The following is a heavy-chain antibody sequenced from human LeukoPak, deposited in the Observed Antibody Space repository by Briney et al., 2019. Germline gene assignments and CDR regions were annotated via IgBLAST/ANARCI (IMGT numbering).Heavy chain of an antibody. CDR2: ISSSSTTI. CDR3: ARDSTPEPFDY. D-gene: IGHD1-14*01. Sequence: WGSLRLSCAASGFTFISDSINWVRQAPGKGLEWVSYISSSSTTIYYADSVKGRFTISRDNAKNSLYLQMNSLRAEDTAVYYCARDSTPEPFDYWGQGTLVTVSS. J-gene: IGHJ4*02. CDR1: GFTFISDS. V-gene: IGHV3-48*01.